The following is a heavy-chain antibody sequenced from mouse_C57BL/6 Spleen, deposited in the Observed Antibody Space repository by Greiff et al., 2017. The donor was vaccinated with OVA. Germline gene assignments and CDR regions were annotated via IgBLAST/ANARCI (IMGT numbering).Heavy chain of an antibody. CDR2: IRNKANGYTT. Sequence: EVQGVESGGGLVQPGASLRLSCAASGFTFTDYYMSWVRQPPGKAPEWLALIRNKANGYTTEYTASVKGRFTISRDNSPNILYLQMNTLRAEDSPTYSCVKASPLTGTHAMDYWGQGTSVTVSS. D-gene: IGHD4-1*01. J-gene: IGHJ4*01. CDR3: VKASPLTGTHAMDY. V-gene: IGHV7-4*01. CDR1: GFTFTDYY.